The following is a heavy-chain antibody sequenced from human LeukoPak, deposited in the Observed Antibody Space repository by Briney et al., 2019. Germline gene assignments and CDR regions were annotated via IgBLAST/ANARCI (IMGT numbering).Heavy chain of an antibody. V-gene: IGHV3-30-3*01. CDR1: GFTFSSYA. D-gene: IGHD5/OR15-5a*01. CDR2: ISYDGSNK. J-gene: IGHJ4*02. Sequence: GRSLRLSSAASGFTFSSYAMHWVRQAPGKGLEWVAVISYDGSNKYYADSVKGRFTISRDNSKNTLYLQMNSLRAEDTAVYYCARGVPTYWGQGTLVTVSS. CDR3: ARGVPTY.